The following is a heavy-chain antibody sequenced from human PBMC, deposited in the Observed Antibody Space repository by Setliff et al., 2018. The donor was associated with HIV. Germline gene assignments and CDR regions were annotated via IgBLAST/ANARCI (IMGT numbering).Heavy chain of an antibody. CDR1: GGSFSGHF. V-gene: IGHV4-34*01. J-gene: IGHJ6*03. Sequence: ETLSLTCAVYGGSFSGHFWTWIRQPPGKGLEWIGEVNDGGSTNYNSSLKSRVTLSVDTSKNQFSLKLSSVTAADTAVYYCARGHGNKYYYFYYMDVWGKGTTVTVSS. CDR3: ARGHGNKYYYFYYMDV. D-gene: IGHD4-17*01. CDR2: VNDGGST.